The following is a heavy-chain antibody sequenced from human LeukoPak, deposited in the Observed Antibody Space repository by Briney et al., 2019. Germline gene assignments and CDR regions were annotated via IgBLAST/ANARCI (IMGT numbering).Heavy chain of an antibody. CDR1: GFTFSSYA. Sequence: GGSLRLSCAASGFTFSSYAMHWVRQAPGKGLEWVAVISYDGSNKYYADSVKGRFTISRDNSKNTLYLQMNSLRAEDTAVYYCAKFFTGEYVRAFDVWGQGTMVTVSS. CDR3: AKFFTGEYVRAFDV. V-gene: IGHV3-30*18. CDR2: ISYDGSNK. D-gene: IGHD3-10*02. J-gene: IGHJ3*01.